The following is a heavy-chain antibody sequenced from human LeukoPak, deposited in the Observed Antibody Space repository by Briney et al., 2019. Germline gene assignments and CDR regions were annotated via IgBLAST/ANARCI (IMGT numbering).Heavy chain of an antibody. Sequence: SETLSLTCAVSGGSISSGGYSWSWIRQPPGKGLEWIGYIYHSGSTYYNPSLKSRVTISVDRSKNQFSLKLSSVTAADTAAYYCARVNMITFGGVIVDSFDYWGQGTLVTVSS. J-gene: IGHJ4*02. V-gene: IGHV4-30-2*01. D-gene: IGHD3-16*02. CDR3: ARVNMITFGGVIVDSFDY. CDR2: IYHSGST. CDR1: GGSISSGGYS.